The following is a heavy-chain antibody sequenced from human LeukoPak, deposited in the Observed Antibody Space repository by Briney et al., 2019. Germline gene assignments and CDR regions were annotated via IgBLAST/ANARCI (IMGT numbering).Heavy chain of an antibody. Sequence: PGGSLRLSCAASGFTFSDYYMSWIRQAPGKGLEWVSYISSSGSTIYYADSVKGRFTISRDNAKNSLYLQMNSLRAEDTAVYYCARKGVYYDFWSGYSKDYYFDYWGQGTLVTVSS. CDR1: GFTFSDYY. CDR2: ISSSGSTI. V-gene: IGHV3-11*04. D-gene: IGHD3-3*01. CDR3: ARKGVYYDFWSGYSKDYYFDY. J-gene: IGHJ4*02.